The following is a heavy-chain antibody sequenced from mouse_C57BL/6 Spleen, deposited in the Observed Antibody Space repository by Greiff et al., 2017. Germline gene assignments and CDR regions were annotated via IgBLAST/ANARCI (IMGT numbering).Heavy chain of an antibody. CDR3: AREMVTTGYFDV. V-gene: IGHV2-2*01. CDR2: IWSGGST. J-gene: IGHJ1*03. CDR1: GFSLTSYG. Sequence: VQRVESGPGLVQPSQSLSITCTVSGFSLTSYGVHWVRQSPGKGLEWLGVIWSGGSTDYNAAFISRLSISKDNSKSQVFFKMNSLQADDTAIYYCAREMVTTGYFDVWGTGTTVTVSS. D-gene: IGHD2-2*01.